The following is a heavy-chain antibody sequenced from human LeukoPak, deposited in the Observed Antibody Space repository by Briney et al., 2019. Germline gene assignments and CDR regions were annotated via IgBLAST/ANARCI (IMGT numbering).Heavy chain of an antibody. V-gene: IGHV4-4*09. CDR1: GGSISSYY. Sequence: PSETLSLTCTVSGGSISSYYWSWIRQPPGKGLEWIGYIYTSGSTNYNPSLKSRVTISVDTSKNQFSLKLSSVTAADTAVYYCARWGLSGDYSYLDYWGQGTLVTVSS. CDR2: IYTSGST. J-gene: IGHJ4*02. D-gene: IGHD1-26*01. CDR3: ARWGLSGDYSYLDY.